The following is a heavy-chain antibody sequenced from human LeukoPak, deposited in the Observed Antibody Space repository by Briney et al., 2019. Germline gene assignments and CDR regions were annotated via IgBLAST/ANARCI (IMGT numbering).Heavy chain of an antibody. CDR3: ARDAGIANALGY. Sequence: PGGSLRLSCAASGFTFSSYAMHWVRPAPGKGVAGVAVISYDGSNKYYADSVKGRFTMSRDNSKNTLYLQMNSLRAEDTAVYYCARDAGIANALGYWGQGTRVTVPS. D-gene: IGHD6-13*01. CDR2: ISYDGSNK. CDR1: GFTFSSYA. V-gene: IGHV3-30*04. J-gene: IGHJ4*02.